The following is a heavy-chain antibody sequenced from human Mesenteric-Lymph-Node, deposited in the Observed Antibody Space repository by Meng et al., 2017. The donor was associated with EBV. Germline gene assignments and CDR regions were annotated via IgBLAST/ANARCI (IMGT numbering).Heavy chain of an antibody. D-gene: IGHD1-1*01. CDR2: TYHSGST. V-gene: IGHV4-59*01. CDR1: GGSISSYY. Sequence: QVQLQESGPGLVKPSETLSLTCTVSGGSISSYYWTWIRQTPGKGLEWIGNTYHSGSTNYNPSLKSRVTISVDTSKNQFSLKLTSVTAGDTAVYYYVRGELAAYGWGQGTLVTVSS. CDR3: VRGELAAYG. J-gene: IGHJ4*02.